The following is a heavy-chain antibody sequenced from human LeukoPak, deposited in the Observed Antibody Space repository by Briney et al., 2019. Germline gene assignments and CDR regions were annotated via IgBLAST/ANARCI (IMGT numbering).Heavy chain of an antibody. CDR1: GFTVSTNY. D-gene: IGHD2-2*01. CDR2: IYSDGST. CDR3: AKGLTISPYCSSTSCLYAFDI. J-gene: IGHJ3*02. Sequence: GGFLRLSCAASGFTVSTNYMSWVRQAPGKKLEWVSDIYSDGSTFYADSVKGRFTISRDNSKNTLYLQMNSLRAEDTAVYYCAKGLTISPYCSSTSCLYAFDIWGQGTMVTVSS. V-gene: IGHV3-53*01.